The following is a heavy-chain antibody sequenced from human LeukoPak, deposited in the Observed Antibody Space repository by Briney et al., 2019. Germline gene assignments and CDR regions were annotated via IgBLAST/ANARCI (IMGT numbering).Heavy chain of an antibody. Sequence: SVKVSCKASGGTFSSYAISWVRQAPGQGLEWMGGIIPIFGTANYAQKFQGRVTITTDESTSTAYMELSSLRSEDTAVYYCAREAIVVVTATHYFDYWGRGTLVTVSS. J-gene: IGHJ4*02. CDR1: GGTFSSYA. V-gene: IGHV1-69*05. CDR3: AREAIVVVTATHYFDY. D-gene: IGHD2-21*02. CDR2: IIPIFGTA.